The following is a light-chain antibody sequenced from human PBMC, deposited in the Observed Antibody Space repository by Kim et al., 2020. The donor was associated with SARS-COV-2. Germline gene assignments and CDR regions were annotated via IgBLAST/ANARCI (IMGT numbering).Light chain of an antibody. CDR2: GTS. CDR1: QSVGSY. CDR3: QQYDKWPPT. J-gene: IGKJ4*01. V-gene: IGKV3D-15*01. Sequence: VAPGETATSSCRARQSVGSYLAWYQQRPGQPPRLLFYGTSTRATGIPARFGASGSGTEFTLTISSLQSEDSAVYYCQQYDKWPPTFGGGTKVDIK.